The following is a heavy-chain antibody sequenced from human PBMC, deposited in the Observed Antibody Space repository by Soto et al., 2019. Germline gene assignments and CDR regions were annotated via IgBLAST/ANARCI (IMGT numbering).Heavy chain of an antibody. CDR1: GGSISSYY. Sequence: SETLSLTCTVSGGSISSYYWSWIRQPPGKGLEWIGYISYSGGTNYNPSLESRVTISVDTSKNQFSLKLSSVTAADTAVYYCARDFYRFGVINPHYYYGMDVWGQGTTVTVSS. D-gene: IGHD3-3*01. CDR2: ISYSGGT. V-gene: IGHV4-59*01. CDR3: ARDFYRFGVINPHYYYGMDV. J-gene: IGHJ6*02.